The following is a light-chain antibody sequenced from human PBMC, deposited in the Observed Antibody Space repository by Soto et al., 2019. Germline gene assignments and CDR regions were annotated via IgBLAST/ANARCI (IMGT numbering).Light chain of an antibody. CDR1: QSISSW. CDR3: QKYNSYPWK. CDR2: KAS. Sequence: DIQMTHSPSTLSASVLYIVAITFRASQSISSWLAWYQQKPGKAPKLLIYKASSLESGVPSSFSGSGSGTEFTLTISSLQPDDFATYYCQKYNSYPWKFGQGTKVDIK. V-gene: IGKV1-5*03. J-gene: IGKJ1*01.